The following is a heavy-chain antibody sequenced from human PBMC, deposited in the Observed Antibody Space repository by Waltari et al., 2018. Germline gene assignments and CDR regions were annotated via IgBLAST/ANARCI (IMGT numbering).Heavy chain of an antibody. CDR3: ARHHSSQIAAAVRPDFDY. CDR1: VGAITSYY. J-gene: IGHJ4*02. V-gene: IGHV4-59*08. D-gene: IGHD6-13*01. CDR2: IYYSGST. Sequence: QVQLQESGPGLVKPSENLSLTCNVSVGAITSYYCSWIRKSPGKGLEWIGYIYYSGSTNYNPSLKSRVTISVDTSKNQFSLKLSSVTAADTAVYYCARHHSSQIAAAVRPDFDYWGQGTLVTVSS.